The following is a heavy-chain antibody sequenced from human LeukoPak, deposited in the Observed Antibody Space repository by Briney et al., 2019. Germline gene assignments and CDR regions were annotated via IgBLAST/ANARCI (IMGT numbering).Heavy chain of an antibody. D-gene: IGHD2-2*02. V-gene: IGHV1-18*01. CDR2: ISAYNGNT. CDR3: ARDLGYCSSTSCYMFPDY. J-gene: IGHJ4*02. Sequence: ASVKVSCKASDYTFTSYGISWVRQAPGQGLEWMGWISAYNGNTNYAQKLQGRVTMTPDTSTSTAYMELRSLRSDDTAVYYCARDLGYCSSTSCYMFPDYWDQGPLVPVSS. CDR1: DYTFTSYG.